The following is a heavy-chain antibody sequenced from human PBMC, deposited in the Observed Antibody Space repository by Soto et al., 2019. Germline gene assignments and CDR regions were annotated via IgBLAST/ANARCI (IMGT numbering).Heavy chain of an antibody. D-gene: IGHD1-1*01. Sequence: GGSLRISCAASGFTFSIYGMNWVRQAPGKGLEWVSYISSTSSNMYYADSVKGRFTISRDNAKNSLYLQMNSLRDEDTAVYYCASQGTYWGQGTLVTVSS. J-gene: IGHJ1*01. V-gene: IGHV3-48*02. CDR2: ISSTSSNM. CDR3: ASQGTY. CDR1: GFTFSIYG.